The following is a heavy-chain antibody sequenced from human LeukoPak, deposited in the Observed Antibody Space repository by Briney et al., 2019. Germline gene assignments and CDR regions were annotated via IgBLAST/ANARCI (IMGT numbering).Heavy chain of an antibody. CDR1: GFTFSTYW. V-gene: IGHV3-7*01. CDR2: IKQDGSEK. CDR3: TREAAAGIDY. J-gene: IGHJ4*02. Sequence: PGGSLRLSCAVSGFTFSTYWMSWVRQAPGKRLEWVANIKQDGSEKYYLDSVKGRFTISRDNAKNSLYLQMNSLRAEDTAVYFCTREAAAGIDYWGQGTLVTVSS. D-gene: IGHD6-19*01.